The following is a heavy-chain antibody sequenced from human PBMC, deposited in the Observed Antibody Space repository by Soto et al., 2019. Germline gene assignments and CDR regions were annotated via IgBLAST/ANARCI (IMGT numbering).Heavy chain of an antibody. V-gene: IGHV1-8*01. J-gene: IGHJ6*02. D-gene: IGHD1-1*01. CDR1: GYTFTSYD. Sequence: QVQLVQSGAEVKKPGASVKVSCKASGYTFTSYDINWVRQATGQGLEWMGWMNPNSGNTGYAQKFQGRVTMTRNTSISTASMELSSLRCEAPAVYYGARDRTATTSMDFWGLATTVTVSS. CDR2: MNPNSGNT. CDR3: ARDRTATTSMDF.